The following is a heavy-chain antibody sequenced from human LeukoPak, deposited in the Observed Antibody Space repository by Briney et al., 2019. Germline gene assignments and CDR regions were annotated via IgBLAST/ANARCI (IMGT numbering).Heavy chain of an antibody. CDR2: IYYSGST. Sequence: SETLSLTCTVSGGSISNYYWSWIRQPPGKGLEWIGYIYYSGSTNYNPSLKSRVTISVDTSKNQFSLKLSSVTAADTAVYYCAREYCSSTSCYTGEWFDPWGQGTLVTVSS. CDR3: AREYCSSTSCYTGEWFDP. CDR1: GGSISNYY. V-gene: IGHV4-59*01. D-gene: IGHD2-2*02. J-gene: IGHJ5*02.